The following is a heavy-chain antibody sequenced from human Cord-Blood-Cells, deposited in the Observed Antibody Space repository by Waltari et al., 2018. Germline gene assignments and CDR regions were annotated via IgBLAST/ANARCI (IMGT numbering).Heavy chain of an antibody. J-gene: IGHJ4*02. CDR2: IIPIFGTA. Sequence: QVQLVQSGAEVKKPGSSVKVSCKASGGTFSSYAISWVRQAPGQGLEWMGGIIPIFGTANYAQKFQGRVTITADESTSTAYMGLSSLRSEDTAVYYCARGGIAVAGTVGYYFDYWGQGTLVTVSS. D-gene: IGHD6-19*01. CDR3: ARGGIAVAGTVGYYFDY. V-gene: IGHV1-69*01. CDR1: GGTFSSYA.